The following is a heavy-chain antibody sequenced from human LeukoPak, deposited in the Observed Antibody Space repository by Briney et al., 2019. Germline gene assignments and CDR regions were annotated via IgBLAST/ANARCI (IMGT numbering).Heavy chain of an antibody. CDR1: GFTFSNYG. Sequence: PGGSLRLSCAASGFTFSNYGMHWVRQAPGKGLEWVADIWHDGRTKDYGDSVKGRFTISRDNSKNTLYLQMNSLRAEDTAVYYCAKVAGSGSYFPNAFDYWGQGTLVTVSS. CDR2: IWHDGRTK. CDR3: AKVAGSGSYFPNAFDY. V-gene: IGHV3-33*06. D-gene: IGHD3-10*01. J-gene: IGHJ4*02.